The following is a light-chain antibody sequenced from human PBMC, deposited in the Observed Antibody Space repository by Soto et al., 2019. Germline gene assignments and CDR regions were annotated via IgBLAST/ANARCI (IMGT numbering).Light chain of an antibody. CDR3: QQRSNWPRT. CDR2: DAS. J-gene: IGKJ2*01. CDR1: QSVSSS. Sequence: EIVLTQSPATLSLSPGERATLSCRASQSVSSSLGWYQQIPRQAPRLLIYDASNRATGIPARFSGSGSGTDFTLTISSLEPEDFAVYYCQQRSNWPRTFGQGTKLEIK. V-gene: IGKV3-11*01.